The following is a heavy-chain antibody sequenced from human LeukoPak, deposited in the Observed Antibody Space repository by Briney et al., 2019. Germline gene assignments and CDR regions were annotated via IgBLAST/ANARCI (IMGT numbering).Heavy chain of an antibody. J-gene: IGHJ4*02. CDR3: ARANAYYYDSSGYYF. CDR1: GGSFSGYY. V-gene: IGHV4-34*01. Sequence: PSETLSLTCAVYGGSFSGYYWSWIRQPPGKGLEWIGEINHSGSTNYNPSLKSRVTISVDTSKNQFSLKLSSVTAADTAVYYCARANAYYYDSSGYYFWGQGTLATVSS. D-gene: IGHD3-22*01. CDR2: INHSGST.